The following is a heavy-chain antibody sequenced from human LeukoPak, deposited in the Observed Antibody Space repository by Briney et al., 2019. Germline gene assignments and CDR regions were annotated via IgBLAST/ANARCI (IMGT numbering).Heavy chain of an antibody. CDR3: ARGDSGSKD. V-gene: IGHV3-48*01. J-gene: IGHJ4*02. Sequence: GGSLRFSCAASGFTLSNYNMNWFRKAPGKGLEWVSYISSDSATKYYADSVKGRFTISRDNAKDSLYLQMNSLRAEDTAVYYCARGDSGSKDWGQGTLVTVSS. D-gene: IGHD5-12*01. CDR2: ISSDSATK. CDR1: GFTLSNYN.